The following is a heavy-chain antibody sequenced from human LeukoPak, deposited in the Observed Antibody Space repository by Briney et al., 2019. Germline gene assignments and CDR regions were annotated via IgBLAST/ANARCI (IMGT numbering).Heavy chain of an antibody. CDR3: ARLLRPGGRKGDAFDI. V-gene: IGHV4-59*08. D-gene: IGHD1-26*01. CDR2: FYDSGDF. Sequence: SQTLSLTCTVSGVSISGHHWTWIRQPPGTGLEWLGYFYDSGDFNYNPSLKSRVTIFMDMSNNQFSLPMSSVTAADTAMYYCARLLRPGGRKGDAFDIWGQGTMVTVSS. CDR1: GVSISGHH. J-gene: IGHJ3*02.